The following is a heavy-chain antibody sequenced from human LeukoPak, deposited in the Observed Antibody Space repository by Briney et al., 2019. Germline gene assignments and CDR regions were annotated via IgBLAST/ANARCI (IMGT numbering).Heavy chain of an antibody. D-gene: IGHD3-3*01. CDR3: ARGYYDFWSAFDY. Sequence: PGGSLRLSCAASGFTFTIYWMSWVRQAPGKGLEWVANIKHDGAWKFYADSVKGRFTVSRDNAENSLYLQMNGLRAEDTAVYYCARGYYDFWSAFDYWGQGTLVTVSS. J-gene: IGHJ4*02. V-gene: IGHV3-7*03. CDR1: GFTFTIYW. CDR2: IKHDGAWK.